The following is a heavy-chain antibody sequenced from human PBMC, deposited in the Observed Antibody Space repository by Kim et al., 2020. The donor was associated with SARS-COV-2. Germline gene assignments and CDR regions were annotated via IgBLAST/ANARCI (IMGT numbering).Heavy chain of an antibody. CDR1: GFTFSDYY. CDR3: ARDLRDVDIVATIASGFDP. CDR2: ISSSSSYT. V-gene: IGHV3-11*06. D-gene: IGHD5-12*01. Sequence: GGSLRLSCAASGFTFSDYYMSWIRQAPGKGLEWVSYISSSSSYTNYADSVKGRFTISRDNAKNSLYLQMNSLRAEDTAVYYCARDLRDVDIVATIASGFDPWGQGTLVTVSS. J-gene: IGHJ5*02.